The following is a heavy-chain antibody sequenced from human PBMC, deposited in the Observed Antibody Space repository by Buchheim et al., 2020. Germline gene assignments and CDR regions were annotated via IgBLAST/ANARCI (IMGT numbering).Heavy chain of an antibody. V-gene: IGHV3-33*01. Sequence: QVQLVESGGGVVQPGRSLRLSCAASGFTFSSYGMHWARQAPGKGLEWVAVIWYDGSNKYYADSVKGRFTISRDNSKNTLYLQMNSLRVEDTAVYYCARGGSGTAFDYWGQGTL. CDR1: GFTFSSYG. J-gene: IGHJ4*02. D-gene: IGHD3-10*01. CDR3: ARGGSGTAFDY. CDR2: IWYDGSNK.